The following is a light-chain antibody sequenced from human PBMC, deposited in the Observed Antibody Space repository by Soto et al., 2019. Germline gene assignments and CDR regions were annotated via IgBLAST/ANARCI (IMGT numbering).Light chain of an antibody. V-gene: IGKV1-5*01. Sequence: DIQMTQSPSTLSASVGDRVSITCRASQSVSTWLAWYQQKPGKAPKRLIFDASSLASGVPSRFSGSGSGTEFTLTISSLQPDDFATYYCQQYNSPYTFGQGTKLEIE. CDR2: DAS. J-gene: IGKJ2*01. CDR1: QSVSTW. CDR3: QQYNSPYT.